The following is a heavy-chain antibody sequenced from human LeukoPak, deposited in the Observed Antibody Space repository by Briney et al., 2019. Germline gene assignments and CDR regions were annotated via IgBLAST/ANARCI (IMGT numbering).Heavy chain of an antibody. CDR2: ISGSGGST. V-gene: IGHV3-23*01. CDR3: AKDYYDYGDYAAFGSAEYFQH. Sequence: GGSLRLSCAASGFTFSSYAMSWVRQAPGKGLEWVSAISGSGGSTYYADSVKGRFTISRDNSKNTLYLQMNSLRAEDTAVYYCAKDYYDYGDYAAFGSAEYFQHWGQGTLVTVSS. CDR1: GFTFSSYA. J-gene: IGHJ1*01. D-gene: IGHD4-17*01.